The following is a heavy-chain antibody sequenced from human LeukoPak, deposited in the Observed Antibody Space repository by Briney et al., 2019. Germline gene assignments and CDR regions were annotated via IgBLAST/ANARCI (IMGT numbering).Heavy chain of an antibody. J-gene: IGHJ4*02. CDR2: ISSSSSYI. D-gene: IGHD4-23*01. CDR1: GFTFSSYS. Sequence: PGGSLRLSCAASGFTFSSYSMNWVRQAPGKGLEWVSSISSSSSYIYYADSVKGRFTISRDNAKNSLYLQMNSLRAEDTAVYYCARGRDSATVVTPSQVIDYWGQGTLVTVSS. CDR3: ARGRDSATVVTPSQVIDY. V-gene: IGHV3-21*01.